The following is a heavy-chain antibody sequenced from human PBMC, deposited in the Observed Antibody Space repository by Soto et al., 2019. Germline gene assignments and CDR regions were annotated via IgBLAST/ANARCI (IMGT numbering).Heavy chain of an antibody. CDR2: IYYSRST. CDR3: ARADVYSSIWYYYYYYMDV. D-gene: IGHD6-13*01. V-gene: IGHV4-59*08. J-gene: IGHJ6*03. CDR1: GGSISSYY. Sequence: QVQLQESGPGLVKPSETLSLTCTVSGGSISSYYWSWIRQPPGKGLEWMGYIYYSRSTNCNPSLTSRVTISLDPPKNQFCLKLSSVTAGDTAVYYCARADVYSSIWYYYYYYMDVWGKGTTVTVSS.